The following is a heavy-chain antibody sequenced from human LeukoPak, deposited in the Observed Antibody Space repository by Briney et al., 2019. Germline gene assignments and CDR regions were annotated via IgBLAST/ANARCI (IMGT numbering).Heavy chain of an antibody. CDR2: MNPNSGNT. CDR1: GYTFTTYD. J-gene: IGHJ4*02. Sequence: ASVKVSCKASGYTFTTYDINWVRHPTGQGLEWMGWMNPNSGNTGNAQKFQGRATIPRTTSISTAFMELSGLRSEDTAVHFCARRNTAMVAGLDYWSQGSLVTVSS. V-gene: IGHV1-8*01. CDR3: ARRNTAMVAGLDY. D-gene: IGHD5-18*01.